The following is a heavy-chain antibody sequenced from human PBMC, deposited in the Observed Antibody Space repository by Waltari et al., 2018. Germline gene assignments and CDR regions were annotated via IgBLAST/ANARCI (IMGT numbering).Heavy chain of an antibody. CDR3: AKDMGPSRYDSSGYFDY. CDR2: ISWVGGST. J-gene: IGHJ4*02. D-gene: IGHD3-22*01. V-gene: IGHV3-43*01. CDR1: GFTFDDYT. Sequence: EVQLVESGGVVVQPGGSLRLSCAASGFTFDDYTMHWVRQAPGKGRVWVSFISWVGGSTYYADYVKGRFTISRDNSKNSLYLQMNSLRTEDTALYYCAKDMGPSRYDSSGYFDYWGQGTLVTVSS.